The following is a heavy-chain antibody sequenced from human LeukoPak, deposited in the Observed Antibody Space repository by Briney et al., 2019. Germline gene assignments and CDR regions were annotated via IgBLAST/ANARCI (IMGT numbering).Heavy chain of an antibody. J-gene: IGHJ4*02. CDR3: ARGSYYPY. CDR2: IYHSGST. Sequence: SETLSLTCAVSGYSISSGYYWGWIRQPPGKGLEWIVNIYHSGSTYYNPSLKSRVTISVDTSKNQFSLNLSSVTAADTALYYCARGSYYPYWGQGTLVTVSS. D-gene: IGHD1-26*01. V-gene: IGHV4-38-2*01. CDR1: GYSISSGYY.